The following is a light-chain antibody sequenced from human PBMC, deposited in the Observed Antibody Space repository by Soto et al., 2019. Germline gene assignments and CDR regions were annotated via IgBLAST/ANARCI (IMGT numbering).Light chain of an antibody. CDR3: QQYDNLPHT. V-gene: IGKV1D-16*01. CDR1: QNVNNW. J-gene: IGKJ4*01. Sequence: VQMTQSPSSLSASVGDRVTITCRSSQNVNNWLAWYQQTPGKAPKSLIYATSILQGGVPSRFSGTGSGTHFTLTIDGLQPEDFATYYCQQYDNLPHTFGGGTKVDIK. CDR2: ATS.